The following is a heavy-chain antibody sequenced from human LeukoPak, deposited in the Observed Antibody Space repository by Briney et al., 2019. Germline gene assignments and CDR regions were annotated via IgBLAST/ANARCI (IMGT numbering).Heavy chain of an antibody. CDR1: GGSISNYY. D-gene: IGHD1-14*01. J-gene: IGHJ4*02. Sequence: PSETLSLTCTVSGGSISNYYWSWIRQPPGKGLEWLGYIYYSGYTNYNPSLKSRVTISVDTSKNQFSLKLSPVTAADTAVYYCARHGIASYFHYWGQGTLVTVSS. CDR3: ARHGIASYFHY. V-gene: IGHV4-59*08. CDR2: IYYSGYT.